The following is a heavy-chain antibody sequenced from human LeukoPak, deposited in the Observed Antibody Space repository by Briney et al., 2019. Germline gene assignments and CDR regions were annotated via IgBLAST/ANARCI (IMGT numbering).Heavy chain of an antibody. J-gene: IGHJ1*01. V-gene: IGHV3-20*04. D-gene: IGHD3-3*01. CDR2: INWNGDST. CDR1: GFSFDDYG. Sequence: GGSLRLSCAASGFSFDDYGLTWVRQAPGKGLEWVSGINWNGDSTDYADSVKGRFTISRDNAKNSLYLQMNSLRAEDTAVYYCARDTSRGIEYFQYWGQGTLVTVSS. CDR3: ARDTSRGIEYFQY.